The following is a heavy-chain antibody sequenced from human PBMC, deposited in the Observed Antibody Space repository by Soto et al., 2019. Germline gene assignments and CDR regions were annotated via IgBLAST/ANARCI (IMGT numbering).Heavy chain of an antibody. Sequence: GGSLSLSCAASGFTFSSYAMHWVRQAPGKGLEWVALISYDGSDKDYADSVKGRFTISRDNSRNTLFLQMNSLRAEDTAVYYCARVSGHGTLDYWGQGTLVTVSS. J-gene: IGHJ4*02. V-gene: IGHV3-30-3*01. CDR1: GFTFSSYA. D-gene: IGHD1-1*01. CDR3: ARVSGHGTLDY. CDR2: ISYDGSDK.